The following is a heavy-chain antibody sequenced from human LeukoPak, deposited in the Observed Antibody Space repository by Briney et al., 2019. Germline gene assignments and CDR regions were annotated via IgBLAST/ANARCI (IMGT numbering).Heavy chain of an antibody. J-gene: IGHJ6*02. V-gene: IGHV1-18*01. Sequence: ASVKVSCKASGYTFTSYGISWVRQAPGQGLEWMGWISAYSGNTNYAQKLEGRVTMTTDTSTSTAYMELRSLRSDDTAVYYCARDQFSGSYPYYYYGMDVWGRGTTVTVSS. D-gene: IGHD1-26*01. CDR1: GYTFTSYG. CDR2: ISAYSGNT. CDR3: ARDQFSGSYPYYYYGMDV.